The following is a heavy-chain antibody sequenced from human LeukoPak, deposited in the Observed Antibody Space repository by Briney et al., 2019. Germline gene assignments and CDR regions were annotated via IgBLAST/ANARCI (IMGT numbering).Heavy chain of an antibody. D-gene: IGHD3-22*01. V-gene: IGHV3-11*04. CDR1: GFRFSDYY. J-gene: IGHJ3*02. Sequence: GGSLRLSCAASGFRFSDYYMIWIRQAPGKGLEWGSYISSSGSTKYYADSVKGRFTISRDNARNSLFLQMNRLRAEDTAVYYCARDAAMIVVTGNFDIWGQRTLLTVSS. CDR3: ARDAAMIVVTGNFDI. CDR2: ISSSGSTK.